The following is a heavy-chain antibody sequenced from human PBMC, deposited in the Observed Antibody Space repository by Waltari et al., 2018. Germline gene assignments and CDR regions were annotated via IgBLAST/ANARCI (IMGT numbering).Heavy chain of an antibody. CDR1: GVSLPDYY. V-gene: IGHV4-34*02. J-gene: IGHJ1*01. CDR2: NNLGDIT. D-gene: IGHD3-9*01. Sequence: QVQLQQRGAGLVRPSETLSLTCDVYGVSLPDYYWTLIRQSPGKGLEWIGENNLGDITYYNPSLENRVTILLDKSKNQFSLRLDSVTAADTAVYYCVTGPRDKWVGRYSGEFFHHWGPGTLVTVSS. CDR3: VTGPRDKWVGRYSGEFFHH.